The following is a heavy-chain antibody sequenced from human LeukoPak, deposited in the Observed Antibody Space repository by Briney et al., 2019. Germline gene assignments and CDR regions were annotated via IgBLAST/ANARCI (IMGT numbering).Heavy chain of an antibody. CDR3: AKGYADYGADAFDI. CDR1: GFTFSSYA. D-gene: IGHD4-17*01. CDR2: ISGNGGTT. V-gene: IGHV3-23*01. Sequence: PGGSLRLSCAASGFTFSSYAMTWVRQAPGRGLEWVSAISGNGGTTYYADSVKGRFTISRDNARNTLYLQMDGLRVEDTAVYFCAKGYADYGADAFDIWGQGTMVTVSS. J-gene: IGHJ3*02.